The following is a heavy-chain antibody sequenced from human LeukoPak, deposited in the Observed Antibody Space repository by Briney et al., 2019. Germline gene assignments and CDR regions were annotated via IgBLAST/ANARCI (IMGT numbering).Heavy chain of an antibody. V-gene: IGHV3-48*03. CDR2: ISSSSSIT. Sequence: PGGSLRLSCAASGFTFSSYEMNWVRQAPGKGLEWASYISSSSSITHYADSVKGRFTISRDNPKNSLYLQMNSLRAEDTAVYYCARGAFGWFDPWGQGTLVTVSS. D-gene: IGHD3-10*01. J-gene: IGHJ5*02. CDR3: ARGAFGWFDP. CDR1: GFTFSSYE.